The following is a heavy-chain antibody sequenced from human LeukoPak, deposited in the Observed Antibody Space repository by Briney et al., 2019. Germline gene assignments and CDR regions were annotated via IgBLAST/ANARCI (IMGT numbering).Heavy chain of an antibody. CDR3: ARESGSSRFFDY. V-gene: IGHV3-74*01. J-gene: IGHJ4*02. Sequence: SGGSLRLSCAASGFTFSSHWMHWVRQAPGEGLVWVSRVYNDGSTTNYADSVKGRFTISRDNAKNTLYLQTNSLRAEDMAVYYCARESGSSRFFDYWGQGTLVTVSS. CDR1: GFTFSSHW. CDR2: VYNDGSTT. D-gene: IGHD6-6*01.